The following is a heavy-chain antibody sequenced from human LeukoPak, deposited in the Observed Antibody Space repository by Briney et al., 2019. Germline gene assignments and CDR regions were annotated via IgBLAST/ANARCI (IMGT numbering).Heavy chain of an antibody. V-gene: IGHV3-23*01. Sequence: GGSLRLSCAASGFTFSNYVMIWVRQAPGKGLEWVSTISGSGNTYYADSVKGRFSISRDNSKNTLFLQMNSLRTEDTALYYCARYCSGVSCYYGVDYWGQGTLVTVSS. CDR2: ISGSGNT. D-gene: IGHD2-15*01. CDR3: ARYCSGVSCYYGVDY. CDR1: GFTFSNYV. J-gene: IGHJ4*02.